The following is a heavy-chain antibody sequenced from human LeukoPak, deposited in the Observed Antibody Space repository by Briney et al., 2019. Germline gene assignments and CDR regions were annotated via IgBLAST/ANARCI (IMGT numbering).Heavy chain of an antibody. CDR3: ARIPSAPYYYYMDV. CDR1: GYSISSGYY. D-gene: IGHD6-13*01. CDR2: IYHSGST. Sequence: SETLSLTCAVSGYSISSGYYWGWIRQPPGKGLEWIGSIYHSGSTYYNPSLKSRVTISVDTSKNQFSLKLSSVTAADTAVYYCARIPSAPYYYYMDVWGKGTTVTVSS. J-gene: IGHJ6*03. V-gene: IGHV4-38-2*01.